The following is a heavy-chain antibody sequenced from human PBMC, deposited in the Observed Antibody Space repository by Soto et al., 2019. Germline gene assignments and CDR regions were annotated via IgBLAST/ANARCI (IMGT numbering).Heavy chain of an antibody. CDR3: ASTYAVEYFDL. CDR1: GFTFSDHY. Sequence: EVQLVESGGGLVQPGGSLRLSCAASGFTFSDHYMDWVRQAPGKGLEWVGRTRNKANSYTTEYAASVKGRFTISRDDSKNSLYLQMNRLKTEDAAVYYCASTYAVEYFDLWGRGTLVTVSS. D-gene: IGHD4-17*01. CDR2: TRNKANSYTT. V-gene: IGHV3-72*01. J-gene: IGHJ2*01.